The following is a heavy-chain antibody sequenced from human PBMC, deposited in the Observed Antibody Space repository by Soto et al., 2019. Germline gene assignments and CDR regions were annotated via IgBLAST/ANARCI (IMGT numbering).Heavy chain of an antibody. CDR1: GYTFTGYY. Sequence: ASVKVSCKASGYTFTGYYMHWVRQTPGQGLEWMGWINPNSGSTNYAQNFQGRVTMTRDTSISTAYMELSRLRSDDTAVYYCARDGGTLMEYFQHWGQGTLVTVSS. V-gene: IGHV1-2*02. J-gene: IGHJ1*01. D-gene: IGHD3-16*01. CDR3: ARDGGTLMEYFQH. CDR2: INPNSGST.